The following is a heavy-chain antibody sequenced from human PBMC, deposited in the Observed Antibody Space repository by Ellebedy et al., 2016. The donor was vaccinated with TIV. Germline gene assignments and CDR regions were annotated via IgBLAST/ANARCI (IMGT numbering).Heavy chain of an antibody. CDR1: GFTFSSYG. D-gene: IGHD1-26*01. V-gene: IGHV3-33*01. CDR3: TRDGRGGVGGSYY. J-gene: IGHJ4*02. Sequence: PGGSLRLSCAASGFTFSSYGMHWVRQAPGKGLEWVALIYYDGGTKYYADSVKGRFTISRDTSKNTLYLQMNSLRVEDTAVYYCTRDGRGGVGGSYYWGQGALVTVSS. CDR2: IYYDGGTK.